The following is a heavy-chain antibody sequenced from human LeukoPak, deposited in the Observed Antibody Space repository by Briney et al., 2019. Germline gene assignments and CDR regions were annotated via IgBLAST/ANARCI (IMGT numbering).Heavy chain of an antibody. CDR2: IYHSGST. J-gene: IGHJ6*03. V-gene: IGHV4-30-2*01. CDR3: ARVATVGYYYMDV. D-gene: IGHD4-23*01. CDR1: GGSISSGGYY. Sequence: SQTLSLTCTVSGGSISSGGYYWSWIRQPPGKGLEWIGYIYHSGSTYYNPSLKSRVTISVDRSKNQFSLKLSSVTAADTAVYYRARVATVGYYYMDVWGKGTTVTVSS.